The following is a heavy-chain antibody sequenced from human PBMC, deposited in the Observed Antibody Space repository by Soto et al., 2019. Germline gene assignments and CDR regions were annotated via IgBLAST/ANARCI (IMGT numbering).Heavy chain of an antibody. CDR3: ARDSTRPLQQLDYYYYGMDV. CDR2: IDPSDSYT. D-gene: IGHD6-13*01. V-gene: IGHV5-10-1*01. J-gene: IGHJ6*02. Sequence: GASLKISCKGPGYSFTSYWISWVRQMPGKGLEWIGRIDPSDSYTNFSPSFQGHVTISADKSISTAYLQWSRLKASDTAVYYCARDSTRPLQQLDYYYYGMDVWGQGTTVTVSS. CDR1: GYSFTSYW.